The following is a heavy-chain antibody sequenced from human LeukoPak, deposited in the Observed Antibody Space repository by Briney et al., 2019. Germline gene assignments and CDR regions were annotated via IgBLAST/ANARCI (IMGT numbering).Heavy chain of an antibody. CDR3: AREGYYDSSGYSSWPADY. Sequence: SETLSLTCTVSGGSISSSSYYWGWIRQPPGKGLEWIGSIYYSGSTYYNPSLKSRVTISVDTSKNQFSLKLSSVTAADTAVYYCAREGYYDSSGYSSWPADYWGQGTLVTVSS. V-gene: IGHV4-39*07. J-gene: IGHJ4*02. D-gene: IGHD3-22*01. CDR1: GGSISSSSYY. CDR2: IYYSGST.